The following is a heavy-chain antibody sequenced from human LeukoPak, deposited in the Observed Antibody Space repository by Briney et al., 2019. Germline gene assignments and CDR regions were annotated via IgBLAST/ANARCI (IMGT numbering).Heavy chain of an antibody. CDR3: ARDYYGSGSYPNWFDP. Sequence: GGSLRLSCAASGFTFSSYSMNWVRQAPGKGLEWVSYISSSSSTIYYADSVKGRFTISRDNAKNSLYLQMNSLRAEDTAVYYCARDYYGSGSYPNWFDPWGQGTLVTVSS. J-gene: IGHJ5*02. D-gene: IGHD3-10*01. CDR1: GFTFSSYS. V-gene: IGHV3-48*04. CDR2: ISSSSSTI.